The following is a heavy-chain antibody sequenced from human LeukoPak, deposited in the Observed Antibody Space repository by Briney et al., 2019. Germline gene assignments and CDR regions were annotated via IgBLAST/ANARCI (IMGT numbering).Heavy chain of an antibody. D-gene: IGHD3-10*01. CDR1: GFTFSSYS. J-gene: IGHJ4*02. Sequence: GGSLRLSCAASGFTFSSYSMNWVRQAPGKGLEWVSSISRSSSYIYYGDSVKGRFTISRDNAKNSLFLQMNSLRAEDTAVYYCASDYRTPSGSHPLDYWGQGTLVTVSS. V-gene: IGHV3-21*01. CDR3: ASDYRTPSGSHPLDY. CDR2: ISRSSSYI.